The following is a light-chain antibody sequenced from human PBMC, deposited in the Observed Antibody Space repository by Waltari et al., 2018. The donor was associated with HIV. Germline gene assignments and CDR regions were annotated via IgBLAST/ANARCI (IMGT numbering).Light chain of an antibody. Sequence: DIQMTQSPSSVSASVGDTVTITCRASEGIASWLAWYQQKPGEAPNLLIYPASSLQTVVPSRFSGSESGTDFTLTISSLQPEDFATYYCQQANSFPWTFGQGTKVEIK. J-gene: IGKJ1*01. V-gene: IGKV1-12*02. CDR3: QQANSFPWT. CDR2: PAS. CDR1: EGIASW.